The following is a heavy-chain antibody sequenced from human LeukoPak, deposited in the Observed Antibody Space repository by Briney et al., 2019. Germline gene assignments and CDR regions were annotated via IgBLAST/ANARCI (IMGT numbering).Heavy chain of an antibody. D-gene: IGHD6-19*01. CDR2: IHTSGST. J-gene: IGHJ4*02. Sequence: SETLSLTCTVAGGSITNYHWSWIRQPAGKGLEWIGQIHTSGSTNYNPPLKSRVTVSIDTPENQLSLTIRSVTAADTAIYYCARRHISSGWSFDYWGQGTLVTVSS. CDR3: ARRHISSGWSFDY. V-gene: IGHV4-4*07. CDR1: GGSITNYH.